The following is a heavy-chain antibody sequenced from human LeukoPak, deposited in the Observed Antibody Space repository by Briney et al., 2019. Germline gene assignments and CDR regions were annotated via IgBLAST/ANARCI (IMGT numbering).Heavy chain of an antibody. CDR2: INPNSGGT. D-gene: IGHD6-13*01. V-gene: IGHV1-2*06. Sequence: GASVKVSCKXSGYTFTGYYMHWVRQAPRQGLEWMGRINPNSGGTNYAQKFQGRVTMTRDTSISTAYMELSRLRSDDTAVYYCARIAAAGKVYYYYMDVWGKGTTVTVSS. CDR1: GYTFTGYY. J-gene: IGHJ6*03. CDR3: ARIAAAGKVYYYYMDV.